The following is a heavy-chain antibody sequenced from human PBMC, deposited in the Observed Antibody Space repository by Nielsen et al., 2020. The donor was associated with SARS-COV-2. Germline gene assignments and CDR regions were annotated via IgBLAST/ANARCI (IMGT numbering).Heavy chain of an antibody. CDR2: IDTNIGKP. Sequence: ASVKVSCKASGYIFRNYVLNWVRQAPGQGLEWMGWIDTNIGKPTPAQGFTGRFVFSSDTSVSTASLQISTLRAEDTAVYYCARENSGPGGTASYGMDLWGQGTTVTVSS. CDR1: GYIFRNYV. CDR3: ARENSGPGGTASYGMDL. J-gene: IGHJ6*02. D-gene: IGHD3-10*01. V-gene: IGHV7-4-1*02.